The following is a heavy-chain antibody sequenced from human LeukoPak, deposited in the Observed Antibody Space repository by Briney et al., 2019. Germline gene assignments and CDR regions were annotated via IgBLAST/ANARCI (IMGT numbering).Heavy chain of an antibody. D-gene: IGHD4-17*01. CDR2: IYHSGST. CDR1: GGSISSGGYY. Sequence: SETLSLTCTVSGGSISSGGYYWSWIRQHPGKGLEWIGEIYHSGSTNYNPSLKSRVTISVDKSKNQFSLKLSSVTAADTAVYYCARTYGDYVPYFDYWGQGTLVTVSS. CDR3: ARTYGDYVPYFDY. V-gene: IGHV4-31*03. J-gene: IGHJ4*02.